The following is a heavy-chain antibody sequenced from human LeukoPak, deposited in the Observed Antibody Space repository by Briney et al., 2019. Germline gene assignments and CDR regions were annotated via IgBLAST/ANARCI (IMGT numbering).Heavy chain of an antibody. CDR1: GFTFSSYA. CDR2: ISGSGGST. CDR3: AKSGERRVPAAQIDY. D-gene: IGHD2-2*01. Sequence: GGSLRLSCAASGFTFSSYAMSWVRQAPGKGLEWVSAISGSGGSTYYADSVKGRFTISRDTSKNTLYLQMNSLRAEDTAVYYCAKSGERRVPAAQIDYWGQGTLVTVSS. V-gene: IGHV3-23*01. J-gene: IGHJ4*02.